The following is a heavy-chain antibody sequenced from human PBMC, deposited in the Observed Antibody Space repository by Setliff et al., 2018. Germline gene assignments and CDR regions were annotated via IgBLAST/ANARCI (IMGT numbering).Heavy chain of an antibody. Sequence: SSETLSLTCAAHGGTFTYYYWTWIRQSPGKGLEWIGENNHSGSAKYRPSLGSRVTISVDTSNNLVSLTLTSVTAADTAVYYCARGRNVAARLLDTWGQGTPVTVSS. V-gene: IGHV4-34*01. CDR2: NNHSGSA. D-gene: IGHD6-6*01. J-gene: IGHJ5*02. CDR3: ARGRNVAARLLDT. CDR1: GGTFTYYY.